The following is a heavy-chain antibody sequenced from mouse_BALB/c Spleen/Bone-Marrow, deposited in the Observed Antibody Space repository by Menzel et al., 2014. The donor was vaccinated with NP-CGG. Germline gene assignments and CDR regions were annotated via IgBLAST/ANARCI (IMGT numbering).Heavy chain of an antibody. CDR3: ARRGGNYVHFDV. CDR1: GYTFTDYW. CDR2: IDTSDSYT. J-gene: IGHJ1*01. V-gene: IGHV1-69*01. Sequence: QVQLQQSGAELVMPGASVKMSCKASGYTFTDYWMHWVKQRPGQGLEWIGAIDTSDSYTSYNQKFKGKATLTVDESSSTAYMQLSSLASEDSAVYYCARRGGNYVHFDVWGPGTTVTVSS. D-gene: IGHD2-1*01.